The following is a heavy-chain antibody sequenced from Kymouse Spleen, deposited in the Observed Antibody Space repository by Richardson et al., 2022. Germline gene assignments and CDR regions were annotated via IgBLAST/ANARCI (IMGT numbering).Heavy chain of an antibody. D-gene: IGHD3-10*01. CDR2: IKQDGSEK. V-gene: IGHV3-7*01. CDR1: GFTFSSYW. CDR3: ARGITMVRGVIIPFDY. Sequence: EVQLVESGGGLVQPGGSLRLSCAASGFTFSSYWMSWVRQAPGKGLEWVANIKQDGSEKYYVDSVKGRFTISRDNAKNSLYLQMNSLRAEDTAVYYCARGITMVRGVIIPFDYWGQGTLVTVSS. J-gene: IGHJ4*02.